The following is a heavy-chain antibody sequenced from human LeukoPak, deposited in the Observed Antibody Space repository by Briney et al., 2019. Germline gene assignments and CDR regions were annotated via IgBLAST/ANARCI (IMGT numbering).Heavy chain of an antibody. V-gene: IGHV3-48*03. CDR2: ISSSGSTI. J-gene: IGHJ4*02. CDR1: GFTFSSYE. Sequence: GGSLRLSCAASGFTFSSYEMNWVRQAPGKGLEWVSYISSSGSTIYYADSVKGRFTISRDNAKNSLYLQMNSLRAEDTAVYYCARVGYSYGPYYSDYWGQGTLVTVSS. D-gene: IGHD5-18*01. CDR3: ARVGYSYGPYYSDY.